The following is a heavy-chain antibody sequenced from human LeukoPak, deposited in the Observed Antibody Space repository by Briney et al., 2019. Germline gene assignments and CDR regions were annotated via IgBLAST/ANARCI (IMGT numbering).Heavy chain of an antibody. D-gene: IGHD6-13*01. CDR3: ARGNSSTFYNFFDY. V-gene: IGHV4-4*07. CDR2: IDTRGTT. J-gene: IGHJ4*02. CDR1: GGSMTNHY. Sequence: SETLSLTCTVSGGSMTNHYWNWIRQPAGKGLEWIGHIDTRGTTNYNPSLKSRVTVSADTSKNQFSLRLNSVTAADTSIYYCARGNSSTFYNFFDYWGQGILLTV.